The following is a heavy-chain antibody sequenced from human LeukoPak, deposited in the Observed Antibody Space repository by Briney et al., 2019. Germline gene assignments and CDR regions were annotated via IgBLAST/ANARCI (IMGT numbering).Heavy chain of an antibody. CDR1: GFTFTHYG. V-gene: IGHV3-33*03. J-gene: IGHJ6*02. D-gene: IGHD3-10*01. CDR2: VWHDASKE. Sequence: GGSLRLSCAASGFTFTHYGMNWVRQSPGKGLEWVAGVWHDASKEYYADSVKGRFTSSRDNSKNTLYLQMDSLRAEDTAVYYCAKNLYYYGSGSYFYYYGMDVWGQGTTVTVSS. CDR3: AKNLYYYGSGSYFYYYGMDV.